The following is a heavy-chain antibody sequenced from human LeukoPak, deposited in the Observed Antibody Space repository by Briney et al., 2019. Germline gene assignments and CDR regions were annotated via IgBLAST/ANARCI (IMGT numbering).Heavy chain of an antibody. CDR2: ISGSGGST. D-gene: IGHD2-21*02. CDR1: GFTFSSYA. V-gene: IGHV3-23*01. J-gene: IGHJ3*02. CDR3: ANSVDLAYCGGDCPDAFDI. Sequence: PGGSLRLSCAASGFTFSSYAMSWVRRAPGKGLEWVSAISGSGGSTYYADSVKGRFTISRDNSKNTLYLQMNSLRAEDTAVYYCANSVDLAYCGGDCPDAFDIWGQGAMVTVSS.